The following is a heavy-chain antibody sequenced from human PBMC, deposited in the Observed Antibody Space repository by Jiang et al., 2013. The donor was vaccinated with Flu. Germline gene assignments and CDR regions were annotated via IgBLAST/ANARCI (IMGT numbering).Heavy chain of an antibody. CDR1: GYTFTSYG. V-gene: IGHV1-18*01. CDR2: ISAYNGNT. Sequence: GAEVKKPGASVKVSCKASGYTFTSYGISWVRQAPGQGLEWMGWISAYNGNTNYAQKFQGRVIMTTDTSTSTAYMELRSLRSDDTAVYYCARPRSFDWLSITPYDAFDIWGQGTMVTVSS. D-gene: IGHD3-9*01. J-gene: IGHJ3*02. CDR3: ARPRSFDWLSITPYDAFDI.